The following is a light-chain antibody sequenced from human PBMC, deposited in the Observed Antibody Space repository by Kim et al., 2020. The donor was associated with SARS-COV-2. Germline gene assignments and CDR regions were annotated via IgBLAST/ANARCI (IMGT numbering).Light chain of an antibody. CDR1: NIRDKS. Sequence: SYELTQPPSVSVAPGKKAEISCGGNNIRDKSVHWYQQKTGQAPVLVIYYDSDRPSGIPERFSGSNSGNAATLIISRVEVGDEADYYCQVWDDSNGLTWVFGGGTQLTVL. CDR2: YDS. J-gene: IGLJ3*02. V-gene: IGLV3-21*04. CDR3: QVWDDSNGLTWV.